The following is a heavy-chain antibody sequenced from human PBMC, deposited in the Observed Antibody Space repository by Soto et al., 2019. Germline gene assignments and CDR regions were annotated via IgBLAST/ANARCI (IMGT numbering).Heavy chain of an antibody. D-gene: IGHD4-17*01. CDR2: ISSSSSYI. CDR3: ARGRDYGGWRG. V-gene: IGHV3-21*01. CDR1: GFTFSSYS. J-gene: IGHJ4*02. Sequence: EVQLVESGGGLVKPGGSLRLSCAASGFTFSSYSMNWVRQAPGKGLEWVSSISSSSSYIYYADSVKGRFTISRDNAKNSLYPQMNSLRAEDTAVYYCARGRDYGGWRGWGQGTLVTVSS.